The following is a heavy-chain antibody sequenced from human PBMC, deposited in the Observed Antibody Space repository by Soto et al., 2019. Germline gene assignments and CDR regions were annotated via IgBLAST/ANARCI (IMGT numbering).Heavy chain of an antibody. CDR3: ARATPAGSVDF. CDR2: ISYSGSS. J-gene: IGHJ4*02. CDR1: GGSNIRDGYY. Sequence: SETLSLTCTVSGGSNIRDGYYWSWIRQHPGKGLEWIAYISYSGSSYSNPSLKSRVTISADTSKNQFSLRLTSVTAADTAVYFCARATPAGSVDFWGQGPLVTVSS. D-gene: IGHD3-10*01. V-gene: IGHV4-31*03.